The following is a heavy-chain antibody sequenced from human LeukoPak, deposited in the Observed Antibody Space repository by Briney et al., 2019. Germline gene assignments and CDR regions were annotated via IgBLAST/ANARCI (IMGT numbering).Heavy chain of an antibody. CDR1: GFTFSSYW. CDR3: ASRGGSYPEGFDY. Sequence: GGSLRLSCAASGFTFSSYWMSWVRQAPGKGLEWVANIKQDGSEKYYVDSVKGRFTISRDNAKNSLYLQMNSLRAEDTAVYYCASRGGSYPEGFDYWGQGTLVTVSS. V-gene: IGHV3-7*01. J-gene: IGHJ4*02. CDR2: IKQDGSEK. D-gene: IGHD1-26*01.